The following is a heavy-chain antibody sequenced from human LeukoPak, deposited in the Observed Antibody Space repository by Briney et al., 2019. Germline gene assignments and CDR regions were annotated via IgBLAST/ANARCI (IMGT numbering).Heavy chain of an antibody. CDR3: ARYSEVYYYVDV. Sequence: GGSLRLSCAASGFTFDTYNFNWVRQAPGKGLEWVATIRSYSSYIHYGDSVKGRFTISRDDAERSVYLQMDNVRVEDTAVYFFARYSEVYYYVDVWGTGTTVTVSS. CDR2: IRSYSSYI. CDR1: GFTFDTYN. D-gene: IGHD2-21*01. V-gene: IGHV3-21*01. J-gene: IGHJ6*03.